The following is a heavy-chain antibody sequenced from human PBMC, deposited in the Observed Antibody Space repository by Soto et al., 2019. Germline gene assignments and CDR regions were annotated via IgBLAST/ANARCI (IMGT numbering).Heavy chain of an antibody. V-gene: IGHV3-43*01. J-gene: IGHJ4*02. Sequence: PGGSLRLSCAASGFTFDYYTMHWVRQAPGKGLEWVSLISWDGADTFYAGSVKGRFTISRDNTKSSLYLQLDSLVTEDTAVYYCAKESGGTFSFDHWGQGVLVTVSS. D-gene: IGHD2-15*01. CDR3: AKESGGTFSFDH. CDR2: ISWDGADT. CDR1: GFTFDYYT.